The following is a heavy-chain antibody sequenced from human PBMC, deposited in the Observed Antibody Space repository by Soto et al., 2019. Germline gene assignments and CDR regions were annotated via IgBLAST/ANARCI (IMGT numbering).Heavy chain of an antibody. CDR1: GFSLSTSGVG. Sequence: QITLKESGPTLVKPTQTLTLTCTFSGFSLSTSGVGVGWIRQPPGKALEWLALIYWNDDKRYSPSLKSRLTITKDTSKNQVVLTMTNMDPVDTATYYCATSLADWRGFGYWGQGTLVTVSS. V-gene: IGHV2-5*01. J-gene: IGHJ4*02. CDR3: ATSLADWRGFGY. D-gene: IGHD3-3*01. CDR2: IYWNDDK.